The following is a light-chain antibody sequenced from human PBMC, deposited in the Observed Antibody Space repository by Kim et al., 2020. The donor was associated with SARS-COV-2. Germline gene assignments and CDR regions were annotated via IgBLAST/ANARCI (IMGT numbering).Light chain of an antibody. CDR3: QQYGHSRT. V-gene: IGKV3-20*01. J-gene: IGKJ1*01. CDR2: GAS. CDR1: QTVSRNQ. Sequence: VLTQSPDTLSLSPGERATLSCRASQTVSRNQLAWYQQKPGQAPRLLIYGASSRATGIPDRFSGSGSGTDFTLTIGSLEPEDFAVYYRQQYGHSRTFGQGTKVDIK.